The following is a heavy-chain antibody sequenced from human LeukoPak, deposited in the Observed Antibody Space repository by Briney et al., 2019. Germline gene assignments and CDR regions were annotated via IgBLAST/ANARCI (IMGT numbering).Heavy chain of an antibody. J-gene: IGHJ6*03. CDR3: ARDVNYYDSSGYYFFPWPHYYYYMDV. CDR2: ISPSGGIT. D-gene: IGHD3-22*01. V-gene: IGHV3-21*01. CDR1: GFTFSSHG. Sequence: GGSLRLSCAASGFTFSSHGMNWVRQAPGKGLEWVSGISPSGGITYYTDSVKGRFTISRDNAKNSLYLQMNSLRAEDTAVYYCARDVNYYDSSGYYFFPWPHYYYYMDVWGKGTTVTISS.